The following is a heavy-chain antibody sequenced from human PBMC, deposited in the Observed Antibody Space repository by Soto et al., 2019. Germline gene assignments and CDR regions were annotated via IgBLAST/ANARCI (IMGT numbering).Heavy chain of an antibody. V-gene: IGHV1-18*01. Sequence: QVQLVQSGAEVKKPGASVKVSCKACGYTFTSYGITWVRRALGRGLEWMGWISAHNGNTNYAQKLQGRVTMTTDTSTSTAYMELRSLRSDDTAVYYCARGRIVGATSPWVTWGQGTLVTVSS. CDR1: GYTFTSYG. CDR2: ISAHNGNT. J-gene: IGHJ5*02. CDR3: ARGRIVGATSPWVT. D-gene: IGHD1-26*01.